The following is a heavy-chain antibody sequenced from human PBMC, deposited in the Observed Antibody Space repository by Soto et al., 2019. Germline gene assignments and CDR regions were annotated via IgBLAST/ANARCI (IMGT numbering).Heavy chain of an antibody. CDR2: IFYAGNT. CDR1: GGSISSSRSY. V-gene: IGHV4-39*01. CDR3: ATQAAAPGIDLWFDP. Sequence: QLQLQESGPGLVKPSETLSLTCNVSGGSISSSRSYWAWFRQPPGKELEWIANIFYAGNTYYNPSLKSRVTVSVDTSKNQSSLKLDSVTAADTAVYYCATQAAAPGIDLWFDPWGQGTLVTVSS. J-gene: IGHJ5*02. D-gene: IGHD6-13*01.